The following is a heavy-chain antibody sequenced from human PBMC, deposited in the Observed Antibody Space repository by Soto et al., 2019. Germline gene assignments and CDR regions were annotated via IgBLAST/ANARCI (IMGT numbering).Heavy chain of an antibody. V-gene: IGHV1-69*06. D-gene: IGHD3-3*01. J-gene: IGHJ4*02. CDR3: AASTFQSGVSGYFHLDH. CDR2: IIPLFDSA. CDR1: GDTFSNQA. Sequence: QVHLVQSGTEVKKPGSSMKVSCKTSGDTFSNQAISWVRQAPGQGLEWMGGIIPLFDSASYAQRSHDRVTITADKFTNTVYMELRSLTSQDTAVYYCAASTFQSGVSGYFHLDHWGQGTLVTVSS.